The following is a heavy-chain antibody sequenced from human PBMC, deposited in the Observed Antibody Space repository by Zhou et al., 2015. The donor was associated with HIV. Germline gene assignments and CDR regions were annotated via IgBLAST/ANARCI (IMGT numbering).Heavy chain of an antibody. CDR2: IIPIFGTA. Sequence: QVQLVQSGAEVKKPGSSVKVSCKASGGTFSSYAISWVRQAPGQGLEWMGGIIPIFGTANYAQKFQGRVTITADESTSTAYMELSSLRSEDTAVYYCARVTGGNSFRVGLRETNWYFDLWGRGTLVTVSS. V-gene: IGHV1-69*01. D-gene: IGHD4-23*01. J-gene: IGHJ2*01. CDR3: ARVTGGNSFRVGLRETNWYFDL. CDR1: GGTFSSYA.